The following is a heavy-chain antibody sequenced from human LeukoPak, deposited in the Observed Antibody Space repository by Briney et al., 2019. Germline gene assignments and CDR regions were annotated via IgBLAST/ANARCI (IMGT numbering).Heavy chain of an antibody. D-gene: IGHD3-22*01. J-gene: IGHJ4*02. CDR2: IRYDGSNK. CDR3: AKERDSYYYDSSLDY. V-gene: IGHV3-30*02. Sequence: GGSLRLSCAASGFTFSSYGMHWVRQAPGKGLEWVAFIRYDGSNKYYADSVKGRFTISRDNSKNTLYLQMNSLRAEDTAVYYCAKERDSYYYDSSLDYWGQGTLVTVSS. CDR1: GFTFSSYG.